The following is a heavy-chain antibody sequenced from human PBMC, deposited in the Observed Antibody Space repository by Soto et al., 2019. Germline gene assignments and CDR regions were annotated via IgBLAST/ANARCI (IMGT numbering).Heavy chain of an antibody. D-gene: IGHD3-3*01. CDR3: ARGGAVEWGFGP. CDR1: GFTVSSNY. J-gene: IGHJ5*02. Sequence: EVQLVESGGGLIQPGGSLRLSCAASGFTVSSNYMSWVRQAPGKGLEWVSVIYSGGSTYYADSVKGRFTISRDNSKNTLYLQMNSLRSMDTAVYYWARGGAVEWGFGPWGQGTLVTVSS. CDR2: IYSGGST. V-gene: IGHV3-53*01.